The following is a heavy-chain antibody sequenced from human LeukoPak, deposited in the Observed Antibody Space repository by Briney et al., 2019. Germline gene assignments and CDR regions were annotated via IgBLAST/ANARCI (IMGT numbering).Heavy chain of an antibody. V-gene: IGHV1-69*05. CDR3: AADLPYSNYGPLDY. D-gene: IGHD4-11*01. CDR1: GGTFSSYA. Sequence: GASVKVSCKASGGTFSSYAISWVRQAPGQGLERMGGIIRIFSTTNYAQKFQERVTITRDTSTSTAYLELSSLRSEDTAVYFCAADLPYSNYGPLDYWGQGTLVTVSS. CDR2: IIRIFSTT. J-gene: IGHJ4*02.